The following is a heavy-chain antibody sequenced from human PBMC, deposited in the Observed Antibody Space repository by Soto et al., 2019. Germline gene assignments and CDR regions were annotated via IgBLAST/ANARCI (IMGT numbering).Heavy chain of an antibody. V-gene: IGHV3-73*02. CDR2: SRGKTNSYAR. Sequence: EVQLVESGGGLVQPGGSLKVSCAPSGFTFSDSAMHWVREASGKGIEWVGRSRGKTNSYARTYAASLKGRSTISRDDSKSTTYLQMNSLKAEDTAVYYYTSAALASYWGQGTLVTFSS. CDR1: GFTFSDSA. D-gene: IGHD6-13*01. CDR3: TSAALASY. J-gene: IGHJ4*02.